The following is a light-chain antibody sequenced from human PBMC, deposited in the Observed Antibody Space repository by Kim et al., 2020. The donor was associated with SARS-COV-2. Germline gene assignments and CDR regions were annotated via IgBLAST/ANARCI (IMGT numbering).Light chain of an antibody. V-gene: IGLV1-44*01. CDR2: NSN. CDR3: ASWDDSLSGWV. CDR1: SSNHGSNT. Sequence: GQWTTTSVSGSSSNHGSNTVNWYQHLQGPAPKPLIYNSNQRPSGVPDRFSGSKSGTSASLAISGLQSDDEADYYCASWDDSLSGWVFGGGTQLTVL. J-gene: IGLJ3*02.